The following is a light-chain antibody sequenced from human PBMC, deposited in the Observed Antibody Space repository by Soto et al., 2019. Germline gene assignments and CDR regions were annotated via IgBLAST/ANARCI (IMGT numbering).Light chain of an antibody. V-gene: IGKV1-5*01. CDR2: DAS. CDR3: QHYGSSRT. J-gene: IGKJ1*01. Sequence: DIQMTQSPSTLSASVGDRVTITCRASQSISSWLAWYQQKPGKAPKLLIYDASSLESGVPSRFSGSGSGTEFTLTISSLQPDDFAVYYCQHYGSSRTFGQGTKV. CDR1: QSISSW.